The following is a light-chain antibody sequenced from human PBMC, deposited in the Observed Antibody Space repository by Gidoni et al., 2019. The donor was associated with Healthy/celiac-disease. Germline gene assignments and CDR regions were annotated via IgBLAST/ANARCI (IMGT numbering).Light chain of an antibody. Sequence: EIVLTQSPATLSLSPGERATLSCRASQSVSSYLAWYQQTPGKAPRLLIYDASNRATGIPARFSGSGSGTDFTLTISSLEPEDFAVYYCQQRSNWPLFTFXPXTKVDIK. J-gene: IGKJ3*01. CDR3: QQRSNWPLFT. CDR2: DAS. V-gene: IGKV3-11*01. CDR1: QSVSSY.